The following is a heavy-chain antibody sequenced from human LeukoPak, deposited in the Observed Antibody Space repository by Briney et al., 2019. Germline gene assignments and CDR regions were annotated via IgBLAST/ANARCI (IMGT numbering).Heavy chain of an antibody. CDR1: GFTFRKYA. V-gene: IGHV3-23*01. J-gene: IGHJ4*02. Sequence: QAGASLRLSCAASGFTFRKYAMSWVRQAPGKGLEWVSAISGSGGSTYYADSVKGRFTISRDNSKNTLYLQMNSLRAEDTAVYYVMAGSNFGDYWGQGTLVTVSS. D-gene: IGHD6-19*01. CDR3: MAGSNFGDY. CDR2: ISGSGGST.